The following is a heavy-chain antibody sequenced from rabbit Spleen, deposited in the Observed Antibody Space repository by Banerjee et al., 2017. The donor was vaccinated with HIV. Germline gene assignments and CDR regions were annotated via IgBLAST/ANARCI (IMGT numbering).Heavy chain of an antibody. Sequence: QLKESGGGLVQPGGSLTLTCTVSGFDFSSYYMTWVRQAPGKGLEWIGYIDPVFGITYYASWVNGRFTISSHNAQNTLYLQLNSLTAADTATYFCVREVAAKFNLWGPGTLVTVS. J-gene: IGHJ4*01. V-gene: IGHV1S7*01. D-gene: IGHD4-1*01. CDR3: VREVAAKFNL. CDR2: IDPVFGIT. CDR1: GFDFSSYY.